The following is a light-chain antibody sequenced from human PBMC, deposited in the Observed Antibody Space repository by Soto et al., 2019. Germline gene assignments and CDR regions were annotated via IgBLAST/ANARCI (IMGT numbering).Light chain of an antibody. Sequence: IQMTQPPSSLAASVGDRVTSTCQASQGISRSLAWYQQKPGKAPKLLIYSASSLQSGVPSRFSGSGFGTDLTLTISSLQPEDFATYYCQQADTFPITFGQGTRLEI. V-gene: IGKV1-12*01. CDR1: QGISRS. CDR2: SAS. CDR3: QQADTFPIT. J-gene: IGKJ5*01.